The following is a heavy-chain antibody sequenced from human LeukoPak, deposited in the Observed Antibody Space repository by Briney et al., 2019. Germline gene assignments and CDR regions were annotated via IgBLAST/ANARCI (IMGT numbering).Heavy chain of an antibody. CDR1: GFTVSSNY. V-gene: IGHV3-53*01. D-gene: IGHD3-10*01. CDR3: AMVREVNWGGAFDI. J-gene: IGHJ3*02. CDR2: IYSGGST. Sequence: GGSLRLSCAASGFTVSSNYMSWVRQAPGKGLEWVSVIYSGGSTYYADSVKGRFTISRDNSKNTLYLQMNSLRAEDTAVYYCAMVREVNWGGAFDIWGQGTMVTVSS.